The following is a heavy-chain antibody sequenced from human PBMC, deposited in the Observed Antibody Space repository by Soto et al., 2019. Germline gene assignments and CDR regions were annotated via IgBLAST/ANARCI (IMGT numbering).Heavy chain of an antibody. Sequence: GESLKISCKASGYNFITHWIGWVRQMPGKGLEWMGRIDPSDSYTNYSPSFQGHVTISADKSISTAYLQWSSLKASDTAMYYCARQEEQLVPYYYYYGMDVWGQGTTVTVSS. CDR3: ARQEEQLVPYYYYYGMDV. CDR1: GYNFITHW. D-gene: IGHD6-13*01. V-gene: IGHV5-10-1*01. J-gene: IGHJ6*02. CDR2: IDPSDSYT.